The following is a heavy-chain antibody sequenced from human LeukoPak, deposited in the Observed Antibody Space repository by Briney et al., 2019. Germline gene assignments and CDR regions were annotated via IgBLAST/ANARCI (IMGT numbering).Heavy chain of an antibody. Sequence: PGGPLRLSCAASGFTFSSYAMHWVRQAPGKGLEWVAVISYDGSNKYYADSVKGRFTISRDNSKNTLYLQMNSPRAEDTAVYYCARGHLTTVTLLDYWGQGTLVTVSS. CDR3: ARGHLTTVTLLDY. J-gene: IGHJ4*02. D-gene: IGHD4-17*01. CDR1: GFTFSSYA. CDR2: ISYDGSNK. V-gene: IGHV3-30-3*01.